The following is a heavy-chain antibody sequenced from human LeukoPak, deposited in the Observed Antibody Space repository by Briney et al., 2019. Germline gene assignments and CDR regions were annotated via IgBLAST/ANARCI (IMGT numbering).Heavy chain of an antibody. Sequence: GGSLRLSCAASGFTFSSYGMHWVRQAPGKGLEWVALIWYDGTNKYYADSVKGRFTISRDNSKNTLYLQMNSLRAEDTAVYYCAREYCSSTSCLFGYWGQGTLVTVSS. V-gene: IGHV3-33*01. CDR1: GFTFSSYG. J-gene: IGHJ4*02. D-gene: IGHD2-2*01. CDR2: IWYDGTNK. CDR3: AREYCSSTSCLFGY.